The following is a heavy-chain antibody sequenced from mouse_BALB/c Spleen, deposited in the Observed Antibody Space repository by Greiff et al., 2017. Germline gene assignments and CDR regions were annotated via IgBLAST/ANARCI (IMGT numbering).Heavy chain of an antibody. V-gene: IGHV5-6-4*01. CDR2: ISSGGSYT. CDR3: TRDQDYLSWFAY. Sequence: EVQLVESGGGLVKPGGSLKLSCAASGFTFSSYTMSWVRQTPEKRLEWVATISSGGSYTYYPDSVKGRFTISRDNAKNTLYLQMSSLKSEDTAMYYCTRDQDYLSWFAYWGQGTLVTVSA. D-gene: IGHD5-5*01. J-gene: IGHJ3*01. CDR1: GFTFSSYT.